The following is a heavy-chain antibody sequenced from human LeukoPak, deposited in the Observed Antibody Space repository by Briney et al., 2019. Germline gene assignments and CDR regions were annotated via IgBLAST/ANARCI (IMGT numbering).Heavy chain of an antibody. CDR2: VWYDGSKK. J-gene: IGHJ4*02. CDR1: GFTFSRHW. Sequence: GGSLRLSCAASGFTFSRHWMYWVRQAPGKGLEWVAVVWYDGSKKYSADSVKGRITISRDDSKNTLYLQMNSLRAEDTAVYYCARGVGYYDSSGTIDYWGQGTLVTVSS. CDR3: ARGVGYYDSSGTIDY. V-gene: IGHV3-33*08. D-gene: IGHD3-22*01.